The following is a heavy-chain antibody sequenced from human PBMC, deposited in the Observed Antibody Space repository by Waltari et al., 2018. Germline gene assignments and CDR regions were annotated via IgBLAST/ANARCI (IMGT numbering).Heavy chain of an antibody. CDR3: TALKS. V-gene: IGHV3-15*01. CDR2: IKSKSDGETT. Sequence: EVQLVESGGGLVKPGGSLRLSCAASGFSFNNTWLSWVRQAPGKGLEWVGRIKSKSDGETTDYSAPVKGRFTISRDDSKTTLYLQMNSLKTEDTAVYFCTALKSWGQGALVIVSS. J-gene: IGHJ5*02. CDR1: GFSFNNTW.